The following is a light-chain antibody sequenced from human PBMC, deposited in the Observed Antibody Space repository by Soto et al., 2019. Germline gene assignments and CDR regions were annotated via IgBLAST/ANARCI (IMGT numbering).Light chain of an antibody. J-gene: IGKJ1*01. CDR1: QSITTN. CDR3: QQYNDWPPKRT. CDR2: GAS. Sequence: EVVMTQSPVTLSVSPAERATLSCRASQSITTNLAWYQQKPGQAPRLLIYGASTRATGVPARFSGSGSGTQFTLTISSLQSEDFALYYCQQYNDWPPKRTFGQGTRVDFK. V-gene: IGKV3-15*01.